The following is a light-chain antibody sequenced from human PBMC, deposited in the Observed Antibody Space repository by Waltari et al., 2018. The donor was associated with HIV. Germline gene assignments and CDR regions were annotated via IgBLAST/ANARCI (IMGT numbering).Light chain of an antibody. V-gene: IGKV1-39*01. CDR2: AAS. Sequence: DIQMTQSTSHLSASVGDRVTITCQASQSISNYLHWYQKKQGKAPNLLIYAASSLQSGVPSRFSGSRSGTDFTLTISSLQPEDFATYYCQQSYTSLPTFGGGTKVESK. CDR1: QSISNY. CDR3: QQSYTSLPT. J-gene: IGKJ4*01.